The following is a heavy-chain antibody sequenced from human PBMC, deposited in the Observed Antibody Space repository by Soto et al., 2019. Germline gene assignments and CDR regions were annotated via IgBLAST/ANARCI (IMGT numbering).Heavy chain of an antibody. V-gene: IGHV3-30*18. CDR3: AKGVAAAGTDYFDY. J-gene: IGHJ4*02. CDR1: GFTFSSYG. Sequence: QVQLVESGAGVVQPGRSLRLSCAASGFTFSSYGMHWVRQAPGKGLEWVAGISYDGSNKYYADSVKGRFTISRDNSKNTLYLQMNSLRAEDTAVYYCAKGVAAAGTDYFDYWGQGTLVTVSS. D-gene: IGHD6-13*01. CDR2: ISYDGSNK.